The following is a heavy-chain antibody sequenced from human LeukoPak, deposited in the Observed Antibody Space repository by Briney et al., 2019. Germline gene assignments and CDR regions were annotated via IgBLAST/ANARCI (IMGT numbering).Heavy chain of an antibody. CDR2: INPNSGGT. Sequence: ASVRVSCKSSGYTFTGYYMHWVRQAPGQGLEWMGWINPNSGGTNYAQKFQGRVTMTRDTSFSITYMELSRQRSDHPAVYYCARPYAAAPLDAFDIWGQGTMVTVSS. J-gene: IGHJ3*02. D-gene: IGHD6-25*01. CDR1: GYTFTGYY. V-gene: IGHV1-2*02. CDR3: ARPYAAAPLDAFDI.